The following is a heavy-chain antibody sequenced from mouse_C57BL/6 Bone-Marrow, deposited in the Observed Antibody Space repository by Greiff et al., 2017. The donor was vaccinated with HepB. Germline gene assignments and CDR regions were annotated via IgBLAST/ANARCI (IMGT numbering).Heavy chain of an antibody. CDR3: ARTLTTVVAQPYYYAMDY. CDR1: GYSFTGYY. D-gene: IGHD1-1*01. CDR2: INPSTGGT. J-gene: IGHJ4*01. V-gene: IGHV1-42*01. Sequence: EVQLVESGPELVKPGASVKISCKASGYSFTGYYMNWVKQSPEKSLEWIGEINPSTGGTTYNQKFKAKATLTVDKSSSTAYMQLKSLTSEDSAVYYCARTLTTVVAQPYYYAMDYWGQGTSVTVSS.